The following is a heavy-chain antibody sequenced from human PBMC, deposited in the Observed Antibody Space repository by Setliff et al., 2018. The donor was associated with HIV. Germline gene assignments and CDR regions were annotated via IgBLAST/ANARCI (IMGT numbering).Heavy chain of an antibody. D-gene: IGHD3-3*01. V-gene: IGHV4-39*01. CDR3: ARRRSGPQGWLLSNWFDA. CDR1: GASISSSPYY. CDR2: ISYSGST. Sequence: LSETLSLTCSVSGASISSSPYYWAWIRQPPGKGLEWIATISYSGSTHYNLALMSRVTISMDTSRNQFSLQLNSVTAADTAVYYCARRRSGPQGWLLSNWFDAWGQGTLVTVSS. J-gene: IGHJ5*02.